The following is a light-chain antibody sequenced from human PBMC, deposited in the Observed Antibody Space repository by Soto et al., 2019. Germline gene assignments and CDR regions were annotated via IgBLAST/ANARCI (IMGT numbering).Light chain of an antibody. Sequence: EIVMTQSPATLSVSPGQRATLSCKASQSVSSNLAWYRQRPGQAPRLLMYDASTRATAIPPRFSGSGSGTEFTLIISSLQSEDFAVYYCQQYNDWPLTFGGGTKVEIK. CDR2: DAS. CDR3: QQYNDWPLT. CDR1: QSVSSN. V-gene: IGKV3-15*01. J-gene: IGKJ4*01.